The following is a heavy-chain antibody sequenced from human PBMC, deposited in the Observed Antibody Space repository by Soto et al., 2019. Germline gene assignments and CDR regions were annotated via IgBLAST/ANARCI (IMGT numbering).Heavy chain of an antibody. CDR3: TREQSDDNYFDP. J-gene: IGHJ5*02. D-gene: IGHD6-19*01. V-gene: IGHV4-61*08. CDR2: IYYSGGT. CDR1: GAALGGGGSF. Sequence: SETLSLTCTVSGAALGGGGSFSTWVRQPPGKGLEWLGYIYYSGGTNYNPSLKSRVTISLDKSKSQFSLRLISVTAADTAVYYCTREQSDDNYFDPWGQGTLVTVSS.